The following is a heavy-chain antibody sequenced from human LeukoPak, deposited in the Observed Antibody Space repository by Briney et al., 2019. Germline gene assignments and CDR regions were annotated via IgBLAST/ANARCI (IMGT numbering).Heavy chain of an antibody. Sequence: SETLSLTCAVYGGSFSGYYWNWIRQPLGKGLEWIGEINHFGRTKYNPSLKSRVTISGDTSKNQFSLKINSLTAADTAVYYRARSYRAHQTFYSSHFFDYWGQGTLVTVSS. CDR2: INHFGRT. J-gene: IGHJ4*02. CDR3: ARSYRAHQTFYSSHFFDY. V-gene: IGHV4-34*01. D-gene: IGHD5-18*01. CDR1: GGSFSGYY.